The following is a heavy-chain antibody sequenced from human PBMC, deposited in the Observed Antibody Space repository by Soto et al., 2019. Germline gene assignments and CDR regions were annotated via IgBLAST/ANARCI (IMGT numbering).Heavy chain of an antibody. CDR3: AKNVYCSSTSCYVVYYYYYYMDV. Sequence: GGSLRLSCAASGFTFSSYAMSWVRQAPGKGLEWVSAISGSGGSTYYADSVKGRFTISRDNSKNTLYLQMNSLRAEDTVVYYCAKNVYCSSTSCYVVYYYYYYMDVWGKGTTVTVSS. CDR1: GFTFSSYA. V-gene: IGHV3-23*01. CDR2: ISGSGGST. J-gene: IGHJ6*03. D-gene: IGHD2-2*01.